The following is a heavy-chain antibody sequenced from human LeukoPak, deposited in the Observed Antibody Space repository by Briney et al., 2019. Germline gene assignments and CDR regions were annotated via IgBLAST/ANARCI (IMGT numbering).Heavy chain of an antibody. D-gene: IGHD3-16*01. CDR2: IWYDGSKK. V-gene: IGHV3-33*06. J-gene: IGHJ4*02. Sequence: GRSLRLSCAASGFTLTTYGTHWLRQAPGKGLEWVAVIWYDGSKKFYGDSVKGRFTVSRDTSENTMYLQMNTLRAEDTAVYYCAKAPDTITFGGVASDYWGQGTLVTVSS. CDR1: GFTLTTYG. CDR3: AKAPDTITFGGVASDY.